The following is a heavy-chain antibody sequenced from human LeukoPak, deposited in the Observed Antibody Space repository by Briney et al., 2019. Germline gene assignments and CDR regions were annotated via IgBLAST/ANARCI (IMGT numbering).Heavy chain of an antibody. J-gene: IGHJ4*02. D-gene: IGHD4-17*01. CDR2: ISSGGSTI. V-gene: IGHV3-48*03. Sequence: TGGSLSLFCAASGFTFSSSEMNWVREAPGKGLEWVSYISSGGSTIYYADSVKGRFTISRDNAKNSLYLQMNSLRAEDTAVDYCARLTVTRYFDYWAQGALVTVSS. CDR1: GFTFSSSE. CDR3: ARLTVTRYFDY.